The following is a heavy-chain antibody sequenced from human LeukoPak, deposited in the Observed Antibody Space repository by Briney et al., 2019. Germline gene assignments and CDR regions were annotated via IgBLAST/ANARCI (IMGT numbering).Heavy chain of an antibody. D-gene: IGHD2/OR15-2a*01. Sequence: GGSLRLSCAASGFAVNGIHMSWVRQAPGKGLEWLAAIFYDGSNKYYADTVKGRFTISRDNSKNTLYLQVNSLRAEDTAVYYCARDQALYFSYGDYWGQGTLVTVSS. V-gene: IGHV3-33*08. CDR1: GFAVNGIH. J-gene: IGHJ4*02. CDR3: ARDQALYFSYGDY. CDR2: IFYDGSNK.